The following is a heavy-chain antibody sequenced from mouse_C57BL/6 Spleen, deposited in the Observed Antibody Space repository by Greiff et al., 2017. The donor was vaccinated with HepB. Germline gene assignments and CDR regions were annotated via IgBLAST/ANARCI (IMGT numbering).Heavy chain of an antibody. J-gene: IGHJ4*01. CDR2: IYPGGGYT. CDR3: ARSEGEDAMDY. CDR1: GYTFTNYW. V-gene: IGHV1-63*01. Sequence: QVQLQQSGAELVRPGTSVKMSCKASGYTFTNYWIGWAKQRPGHGLEWIGDIYPGGGYTNYNEKFKGKATLTADKSSSTAYMQFSSLTSEDSAIYDCARSEGEDAMDYWGQGTSVTVSS.